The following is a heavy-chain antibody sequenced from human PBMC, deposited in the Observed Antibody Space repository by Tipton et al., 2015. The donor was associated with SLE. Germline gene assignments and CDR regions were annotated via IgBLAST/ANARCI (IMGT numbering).Heavy chain of an antibody. D-gene: IGHD2-15*01. Sequence: RSLRLSCAASSFTFGNFAIHWVRQAPGKGLEWVAVISYDGSNKYYADSVKGRFTISRDNSKNTLYLQMNSLRAEDTAVYYCSASLLPLYGMDVWGQGTTVTVSS. J-gene: IGHJ6*02. V-gene: IGHV3-30*04. CDR3: SASLLPLYGMDV. CDR1: SFTFGNFA. CDR2: ISYDGSNK.